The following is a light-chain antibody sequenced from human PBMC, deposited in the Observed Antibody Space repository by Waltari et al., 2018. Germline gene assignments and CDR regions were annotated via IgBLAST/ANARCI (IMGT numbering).Light chain of an antibody. CDR2: EGS. Sequence: QSALTQPASVSASPGQPVPISCTATSRGVGSYNLVSWYQQHPGKAPKLMIYEGSKRPSGVSNRFSGSKSGNTASLTISGLQAEDEADYYCCSYAGAVFGGGTKLTIL. V-gene: IGLV2-23*01. CDR3: CSYAGAV. CDR1: SRGVGSYNL. J-gene: IGLJ3*02.